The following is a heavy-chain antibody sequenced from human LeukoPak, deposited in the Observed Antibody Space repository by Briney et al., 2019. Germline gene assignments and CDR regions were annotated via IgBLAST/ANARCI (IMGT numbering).Heavy chain of an antibody. V-gene: IGHV1-18*01. CDR2: ISAYNGNT. CDR3: ARVCEGTIFGVVTYYYYGMDV. Sequence: ASVKVSFTASGYTFTSYGISWVRQAPGQGLEWMGWISAYNGNTNYAQKLQGRVTMTTDTSTSTAYMELRSLRSDDTAVYYCARVCEGTIFGVVTYYYYGMDVWGQGTTVTVSS. D-gene: IGHD3-3*01. CDR1: GYTFTSYG. J-gene: IGHJ6*02.